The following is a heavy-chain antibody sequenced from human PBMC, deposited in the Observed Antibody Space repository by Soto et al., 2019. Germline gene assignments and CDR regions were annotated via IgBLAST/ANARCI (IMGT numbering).Heavy chain of an antibody. CDR3: ARDAPGEEYHPGSNFDY. V-gene: IGHV3-7*03. CDR2: IKQDGSEK. Sequence: EVQLVESGGGLVQPGGSLRLSCAASGFTFSSYWMSWVRQAPGKGLEWVANIKQDGSEKYYVDSVKGRFTISRDNAKNSLYLQMNSLRAEDTAVYYCARDAPGEEYHPGSNFDYWGQGTLVTVSS. J-gene: IGHJ4*02. CDR1: GFTFSSYW. D-gene: IGHD2-2*01.